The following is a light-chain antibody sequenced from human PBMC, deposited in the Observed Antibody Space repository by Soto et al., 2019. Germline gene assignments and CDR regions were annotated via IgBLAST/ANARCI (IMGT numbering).Light chain of an antibody. CDR3: QQHYTSPHT. Sequence: DIVMTQSPDSLAVSLGERATINCKSSQSVLYSSNNMNYLAWYQQKAGQPPKLIIYWASTRESGVPDRFSGSGSGTDFTLTITSLQAEDVAVYYCQQHYTSPHTFGQGTKLEIK. CDR1: QSVLYSSNNMNY. V-gene: IGKV4-1*01. CDR2: WAS. J-gene: IGKJ2*01.